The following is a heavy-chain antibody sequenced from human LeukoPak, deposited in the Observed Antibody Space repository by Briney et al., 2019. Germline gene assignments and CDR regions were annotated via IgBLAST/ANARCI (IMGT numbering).Heavy chain of an antibody. CDR3: ARVALRGYTYGFDY. J-gene: IGHJ4*02. V-gene: IGHV4-34*01. Sequence: SETLSLTCAVYGGSFSGYYWSWIRQPPGKGLEWIGEINHSGSTNYNPSLKSRVTISVDTSKNQFSLKLSSVTAADTAVYYCARVALRGYTYGFDYWGQGTPVTVSS. CDR2: INHSGST. D-gene: IGHD5-18*01. CDR1: GGSFSGYY.